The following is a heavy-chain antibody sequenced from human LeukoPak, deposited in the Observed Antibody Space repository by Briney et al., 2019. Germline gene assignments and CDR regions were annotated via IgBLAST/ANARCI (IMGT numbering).Heavy chain of an antibody. D-gene: IGHD2-15*01. Sequence: SGPTLVNPTQTLTLTCTCSGFSINTDGVGVGWIRQPPGKALEWLALIFWDGDKRYNPSLKSRLTITKDTSENQVVLTMTNMEPVDTATYYCTHSLRRGRCSGGSCYYFDYWGQGALVTVSS. CDR2: IFWDGDK. J-gene: IGHJ4*02. V-gene: IGHV2-5*02. CDR1: GFSINTDGVG. CDR3: THSLRRGRCSGGSCYYFDY.